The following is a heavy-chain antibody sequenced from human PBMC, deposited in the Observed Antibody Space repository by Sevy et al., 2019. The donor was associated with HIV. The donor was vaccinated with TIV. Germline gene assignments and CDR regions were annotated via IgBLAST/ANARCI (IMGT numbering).Heavy chain of an antibody. CDR1: DGSISSSSYY. CDR2: IYYSGST. D-gene: IGHD4-17*01. J-gene: IGHJ3*02. CDR3: AADYGDYIRDAFDI. Sequence: SETLSLTCTVSDGSISSSSYYWGWIRQPPGKGLEWIGSIYYSGSTYYNPSLKSRVTISVDTSKNQFSLKLSSVTAADTAVCYCAADYGDYIRDAFDIWGQGTMVTVSS. V-gene: IGHV4-39*01.